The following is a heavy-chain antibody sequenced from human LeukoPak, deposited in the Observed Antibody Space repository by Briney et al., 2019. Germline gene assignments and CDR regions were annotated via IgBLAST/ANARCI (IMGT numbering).Heavy chain of an antibody. Sequence: SQTLSLTCAVSGGSTSSGGYSWSWIQQPPGKGLEWIGYIYHSGSTYYNPSLKSRVTISVDRSKNQFSLKLSSVTAADTAVYYCARGDDILTGYQNWGQGTLVTVSS. CDR2: IYHSGST. D-gene: IGHD3-9*01. J-gene: IGHJ4*02. V-gene: IGHV4-30-2*01. CDR3: ARGDDILTGYQN. CDR1: GGSTSSGGYS.